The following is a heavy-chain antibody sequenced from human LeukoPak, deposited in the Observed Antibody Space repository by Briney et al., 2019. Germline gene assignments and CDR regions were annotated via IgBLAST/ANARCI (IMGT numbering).Heavy chain of an antibody. V-gene: IGHV1-69*06. CDR3: ARDRGDTMVRGVITIDY. D-gene: IGHD3-10*01. Sequence: SVKVSCKASGGTFSSYAISWVRQAPGQGLEWMGGISPIFGTANYAQKFQGRVTITADKSTSTAYMELSSLRSEDTAVYYCARDRGDTMVRGVITIDYWGQGTLVTVSS. CDR1: GGTFSSYA. CDR2: ISPIFGTA. J-gene: IGHJ4*02.